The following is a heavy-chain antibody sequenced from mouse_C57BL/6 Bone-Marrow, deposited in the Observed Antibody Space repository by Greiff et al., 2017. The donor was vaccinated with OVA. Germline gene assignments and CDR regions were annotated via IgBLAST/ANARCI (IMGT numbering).Heavy chain of an antibody. J-gene: IGHJ2*01. CDR2: IDPETGGT. CDR3: TSHYGSSFYFDY. CDR1: GYTFTDYE. D-gene: IGHD1-1*01. V-gene: IGHV1-15*01. Sequence: QVQLQQSGAELVRPGASVTLSCKASGYTFTDYEMYWVKQTPVHGLEWIGAIDPETGGTAYNQKFKGKAILTADKSSSTAYMELRSLTSEDSAVYYCTSHYGSSFYFDYWGQGTTLTVSS.